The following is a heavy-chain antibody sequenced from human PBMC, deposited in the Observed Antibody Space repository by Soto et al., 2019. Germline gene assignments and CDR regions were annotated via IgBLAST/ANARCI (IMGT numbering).Heavy chain of an antibody. J-gene: IGHJ6*01. Sequence: ASVKVSCKASGYTFTSYAIHWVRQAPGQRLEWMGWINAGNGDTKYSQNFQGRVAITSDTSASTAYMELSSLTSEDTAVYYCARYEQQHDSYGMDVWGQGTTVTVYS. CDR1: GYTFTSYA. CDR3: ARYEQQHDSYGMDV. V-gene: IGHV1-3*01. D-gene: IGHD6-13*01. CDR2: INAGNGDT.